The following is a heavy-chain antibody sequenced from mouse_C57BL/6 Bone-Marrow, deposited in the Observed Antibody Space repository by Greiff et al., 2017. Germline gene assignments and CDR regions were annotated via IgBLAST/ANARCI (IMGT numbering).Heavy chain of an antibody. CDR2: TYPGDGDT. D-gene: IGHD3-1*01. Sequence: QVQLKESGPELVKPGASVKISCKASGYAFSSSWMNWVKQRPGKGLEWIGRTYPGDGDTNYNGKFKGKATLTADKSSSTAYMQLSSLTSEDSAVYFCSREIGKDWYFDVWGTGTTVTVSS. J-gene: IGHJ1*03. CDR3: SREIGKDWYFDV. CDR1: GYAFSSSW. V-gene: IGHV1-82*01.